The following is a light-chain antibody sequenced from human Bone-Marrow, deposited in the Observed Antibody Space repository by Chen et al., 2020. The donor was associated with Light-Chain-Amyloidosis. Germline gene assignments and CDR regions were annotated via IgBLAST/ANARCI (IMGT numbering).Light chain of an antibody. CDR3: SAYTSSRTLV. J-gene: IGLJ1*01. V-gene: IGLV2-14*01. CDR1: SSDVGDYDY. CDR2: DVR. Sequence: QSALTQPASVSGSPGQSITISCTGTSSDVGDYDYVSWYQQHPGKAPKLIIYDVRNRPSGISNRFAGSKSGITASLTISGLQAEDEADYYCSAYTSSRTLVFGTGTKVTVL.